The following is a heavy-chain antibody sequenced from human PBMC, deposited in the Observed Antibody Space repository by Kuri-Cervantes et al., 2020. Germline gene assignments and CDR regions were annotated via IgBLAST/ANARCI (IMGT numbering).Heavy chain of an antibody. CDR2: ISYDGSNK. J-gene: IGHJ4*02. Sequence: GGSLRLSCAASGFTFSSYGMHWVRQAPGKGLEWVAVISYDGSNKYYADSVKGRFTISRDNSKNTLYLQIDSLKAEDTAVYYCAKGNSNFDFWGQGTLVTVSS. CDR3: AKGNSNFDF. CDR1: GFTFSSYG. V-gene: IGHV3-30*18.